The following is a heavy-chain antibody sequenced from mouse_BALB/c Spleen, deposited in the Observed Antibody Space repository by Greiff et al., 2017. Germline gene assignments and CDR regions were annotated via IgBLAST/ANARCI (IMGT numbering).Heavy chain of an antibody. Sequence: EVKLMESGPGLVKPSQSLSLTCSVTGYSITSGYYWNWIRQFPGNKLEWMGYISYDGSNNYNPSLKNRISITRDTSKNQFFLKLNSVTTEDTATYYCASRDYDAFDYWGQGTTLTVSS. CDR2: ISYDGSN. CDR1: GYSITSGYY. CDR3: ASRDYDAFDY. J-gene: IGHJ2*01. D-gene: IGHD2-4*01. V-gene: IGHV3-6*02.